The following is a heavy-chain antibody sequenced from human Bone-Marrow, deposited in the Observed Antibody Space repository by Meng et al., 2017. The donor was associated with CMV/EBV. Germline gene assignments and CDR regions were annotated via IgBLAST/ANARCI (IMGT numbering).Heavy chain of an antibody. D-gene: IGHD3-3*01. J-gene: IGHJ6*02. V-gene: IGHV1-46*01. CDR2: INPSGGST. Sequence: ASVKVSCKASGYTFTSYDMHWVRQAPGQGLEWMGIINPSGGSTSYAQKVQGRVTMTRDTSTSTVYMELSSLRSEDTAVYYCAVSGAQLRFLEWLSPYYYGMDVWGQGTTVTVSS. CDR3: AVSGAQLRFLEWLSPYYYGMDV. CDR1: GYTFTSYD.